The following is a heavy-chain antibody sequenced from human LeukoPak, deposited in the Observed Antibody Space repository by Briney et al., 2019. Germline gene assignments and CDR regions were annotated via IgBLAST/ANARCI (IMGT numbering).Heavy chain of an antibody. CDR1: GGSFSGYY. CDR3: ARDLGIAAAGY. J-gene: IGHJ4*02. CDR2: IHYSGSA. V-gene: IGHV4-34*01. Sequence: SETLSLTCAVYGGSFSGYYWTWIHQPPGKGLEWIGEIHYSGSATYNPSLKSRVTISVDTSKNQFSLKLSSVTAADTAVYYCARDLGIAAAGYWGQGTLVTVSS. D-gene: IGHD6-13*01.